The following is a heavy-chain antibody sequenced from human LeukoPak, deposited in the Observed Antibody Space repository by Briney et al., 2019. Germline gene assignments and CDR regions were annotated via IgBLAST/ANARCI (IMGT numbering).Heavy chain of an antibody. CDR3: ARDPYGMDV. V-gene: IGHV3-33*01. J-gene: IGHJ6*02. CDR1: RFTFRNYG. CDR2: IWYDGSKK. Sequence: GGSLRLSCAASRFTFRNYGMHWVRQAPGKGLEWVAVIWYDGSKKYYVDSVKGRFTISRDNSKNTLYLQMNTLRVEDTAVYYCARDPYGMDVWGQGTTVTVSS.